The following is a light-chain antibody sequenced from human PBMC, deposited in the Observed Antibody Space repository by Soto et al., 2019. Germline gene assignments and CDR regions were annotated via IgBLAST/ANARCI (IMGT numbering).Light chain of an antibody. CDR3: QQYSSHST. CDR2: QAS. V-gene: IGKV1-5*03. J-gene: IGKJ1*01. Sequence: DIQMTQSPSSLSASVGDRVTITCRASQTIGANLNWYRQKPGKAPKLLIYQASSLENGVPSRFSGSGSGTEFSLTISSLQPDDFATYYCQQYSSHSTFGQGTKVDIK. CDR1: QTIGAN.